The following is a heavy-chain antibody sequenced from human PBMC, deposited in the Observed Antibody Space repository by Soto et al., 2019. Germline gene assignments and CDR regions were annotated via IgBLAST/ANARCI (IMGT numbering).Heavy chain of an antibody. CDR3: ARPFVYCSGGSCYYYGMDV. V-gene: IGHV3-53*04. Sequence: EVQLVESGGGLVQPGGSLRLSCAASGFTVSSNYMSWVRQAPGKGLEWVSVIYSGGSTYYADSVKGRFTISRHNSKNTLYLQMNSLRAEDTAVYYCARPFVYCSGGSCYYYGMDVWGQGTTVTVSS. CDR1: GFTVSSNY. J-gene: IGHJ6*02. D-gene: IGHD2-15*01. CDR2: IYSGGST.